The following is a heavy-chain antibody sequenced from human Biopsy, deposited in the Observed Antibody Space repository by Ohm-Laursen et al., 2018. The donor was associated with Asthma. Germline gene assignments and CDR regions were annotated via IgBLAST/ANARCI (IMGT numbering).Heavy chain of an antibody. V-gene: IGHV4-59*07. D-gene: IGHD6-19*01. Sequence: SDTLSLTCSVYGGSISSFYWSWIRQSPEKGLEWMGYVYWTGSTNYNPSLKSRITMSVDTSKNRMFLELTSVTAADTAIDYCVRAVRNEQWLAPFDYWGQGTLVTVSS. J-gene: IGHJ4*02. CDR1: GGSISSFY. CDR3: VRAVRNEQWLAPFDY. CDR2: VYWTGST.